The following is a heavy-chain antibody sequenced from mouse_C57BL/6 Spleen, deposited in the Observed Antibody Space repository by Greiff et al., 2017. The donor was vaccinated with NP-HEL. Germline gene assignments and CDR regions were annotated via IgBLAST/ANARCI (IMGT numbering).Heavy chain of an antibody. Sequence: EVKLMESGGGLVKPGGSLKLSCAASGFTFSDYGMHWVRQAPEKGLEWVAYISSGSSTIYYADTVTVRFTISRDIAKNTLFLQMTSLRSEDTAMYYCAGKADGYYEYFDDWGTGTTVTVSS. CDR3: AGKADGYYEYFDD. V-gene: IGHV5-17*01. CDR1: GFTFSDYG. D-gene: IGHD2-3*01. J-gene: IGHJ1*03. CDR2: ISSGSSTI.